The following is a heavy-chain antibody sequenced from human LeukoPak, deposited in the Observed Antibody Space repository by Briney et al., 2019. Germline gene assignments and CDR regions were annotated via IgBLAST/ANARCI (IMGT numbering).Heavy chain of an antibody. D-gene: IGHD3-22*01. Sequence: GGSLRLSCAASGFTFSNYEMNWVRQAPGMGLEWVSYISSGATTIYYAESVRGRFTISRDNAKNSLFLQMSNLRAEDTAVYYCARDARTHYYDSSDNYVDYWGQGTLVTASS. CDR1: GFTFSNYE. J-gene: IGHJ4*02. V-gene: IGHV3-48*03. CDR3: ARDARTHYYDSSDNYVDY. CDR2: ISSGATTI.